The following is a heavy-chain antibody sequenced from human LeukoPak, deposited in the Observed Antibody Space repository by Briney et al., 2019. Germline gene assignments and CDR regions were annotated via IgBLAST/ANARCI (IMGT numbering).Heavy chain of an antibody. V-gene: IGHV3-30-3*01. CDR2: ISYDGSNK. CDR3: ARDRNYYDSSGCLDY. J-gene: IGHJ4*02. Sequence: GRSLRLSCAASRFTFSSYAMHWVRQAPGKGLEWVAVISYDGSNKYYADSVKGRFTISRDNSKNTLYLQMNSLRAEDTAVYYCARDRNYYDSSGCLDYWGQGTLVTVSS. CDR1: RFTFSSYA. D-gene: IGHD3-22*01.